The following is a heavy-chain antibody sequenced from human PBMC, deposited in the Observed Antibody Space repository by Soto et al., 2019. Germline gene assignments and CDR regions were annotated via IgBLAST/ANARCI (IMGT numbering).Heavy chain of an antibody. D-gene: IGHD2-15*01. Sequence: ASVKVSCKASGYTFTSYDINWVRQATGQGLEWMGWMNPNSGNTGYAQKFQGIVTMTRNTSISTAYMELSSLGSEDTAVYYCARGSCSGGSCYSWFDPWGQGTLVTVSS. J-gene: IGHJ5*02. CDR1: GYTFTSYD. V-gene: IGHV1-8*01. CDR3: ARGSCSGGSCYSWFDP. CDR2: MNPNSGNT.